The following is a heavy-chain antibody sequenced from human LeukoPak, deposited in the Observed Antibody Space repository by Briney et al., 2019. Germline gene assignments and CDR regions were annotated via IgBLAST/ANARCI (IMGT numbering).Heavy chain of an antibody. Sequence: GGSLRLSCAASGFNFSSYSMNWVRQAPGKGLEWVSYISSSSSTIYYADSVKGRFTISRDNAKNSLYLQMNSLRAEDTAVYYCARSGGYDFWSGYYGDYWGQGTLVTVSS. V-gene: IGHV3-48*01. CDR1: GFNFSSYS. J-gene: IGHJ4*02. CDR3: ARSGGYDFWSGYYGDY. D-gene: IGHD3-3*01. CDR2: ISSSSSTI.